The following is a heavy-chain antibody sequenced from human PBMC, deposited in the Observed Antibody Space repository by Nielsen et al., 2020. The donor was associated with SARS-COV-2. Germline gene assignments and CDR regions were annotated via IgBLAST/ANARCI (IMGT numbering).Heavy chain of an antibody. V-gene: IGHV4-59*01. J-gene: IGHJ4*02. CDR3: ASPFGDYDTGDTDY. CDR2: IYHSGST. Sequence: SETLSLTCTVSSGSIGSYYWNWIRQPPGKGLEWIGFIYHSGSTNYNPSLRSRVTISVDRSKNQFSLKLSSVTAADTAVYFCASPFGDYDTGDTDYWGQGTLVTVSS. CDR1: SGSIGSYY. D-gene: IGHD4-17*01.